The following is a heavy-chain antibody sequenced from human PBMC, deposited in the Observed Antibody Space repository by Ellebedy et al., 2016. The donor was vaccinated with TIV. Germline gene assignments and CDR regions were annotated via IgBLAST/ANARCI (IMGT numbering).Heavy chain of an antibody. CDR2: IYYDGKNE. V-gene: IGHV3-33*01. CDR3: ARAGVFGVVFRTYFDY. J-gene: IGHJ4*02. Sequence: PGGSLRLSCAASGFPFSNYGMHWVRQAPGKGLEWVAVIYYDGKNEYYANSVKGRFTVSRDNSKNTLYLQMNSLRAEDTAVYYCARAGVFGVVFRTYFDYWGQGTLVTVSS. CDR1: GFPFSNYG. D-gene: IGHD3-3*01.